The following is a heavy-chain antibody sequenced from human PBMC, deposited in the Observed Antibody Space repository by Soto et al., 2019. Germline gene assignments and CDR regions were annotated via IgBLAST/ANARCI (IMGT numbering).Heavy chain of an antibody. CDR3: ARDASGYSGYDSAFDY. CDR2: ISSSSSYI. Sequence: EVQLVESGGGLVKPGGSLRLSCAASGFTFSSYSMNWVRQAPGKGLEWVSSISSSSSYIYYADSVKGRFTISRDNAKNSLYLQMNSLRAEDTAVYYCARDASGYSGYDSAFDYWGQGTLVTVSS. V-gene: IGHV3-21*01. D-gene: IGHD5-12*01. J-gene: IGHJ4*02. CDR1: GFTFSSYS.